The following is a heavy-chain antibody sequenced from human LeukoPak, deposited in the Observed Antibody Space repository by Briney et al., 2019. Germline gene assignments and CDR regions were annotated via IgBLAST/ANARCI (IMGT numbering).Heavy chain of an antibody. D-gene: IGHD6-19*01. V-gene: IGHV4-59*01. CDR1: GGSISSYY. CDR2: IYYSGST. Sequence: SETLSLTCTVSGGSISSYYWSWIRQPPGKGLEWIGYIYYSGSTNYNPSLKSRVTISVDTSKNQFSLKLSSVTAADTAVYYCARGEYSRGWYVSGYYYYMDVWGKGTTVTVSS. CDR3: ARGEYSRGWYVSGYYYYMDV. J-gene: IGHJ6*03.